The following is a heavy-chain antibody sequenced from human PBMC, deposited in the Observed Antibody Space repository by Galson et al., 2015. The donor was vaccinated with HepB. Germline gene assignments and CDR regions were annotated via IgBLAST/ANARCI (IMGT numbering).Heavy chain of an antibody. J-gene: IGHJ4*02. V-gene: IGHV3-30*04. CDR1: GFTFSSYA. CDR3: ARGVHGPPH. CDR2: ISYDGSNK. D-gene: IGHD2-8*01. Sequence: SLRLSCAASGFTFSSYAMHWVRQAPGKGLEWVAVISYDGSNKYYADSVKGRFTISRDNSKNTLYLQMNSLRAEDTAVYYCARGVHGPPHWGQGTLVTVSS.